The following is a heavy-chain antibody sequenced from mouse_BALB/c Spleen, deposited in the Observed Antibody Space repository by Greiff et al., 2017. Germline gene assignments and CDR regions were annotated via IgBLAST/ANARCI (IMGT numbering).Heavy chain of an antibody. Sequence: EVQLVESGPGLVKPSQSLSLTCTVTGYSITSDYAWNWIRQFPGNKLEWMGYISYSGSTSYNPSLKSRISITRDTSKNQFFLQLNSVTTEDTATYYWARSGGNSWYFDVWGAGTTVTVSS. V-gene: IGHV3-2*02. CDR1: GYSITSDYA. CDR3: ARSGGNSWYFDV. CDR2: ISYSGST. J-gene: IGHJ1*01. D-gene: IGHD2-1*01.